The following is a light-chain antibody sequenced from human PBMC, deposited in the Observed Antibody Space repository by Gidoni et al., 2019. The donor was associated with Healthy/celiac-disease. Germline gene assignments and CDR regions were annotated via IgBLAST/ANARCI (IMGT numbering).Light chain of an antibody. CDR1: QGISSY. CDR2: AAS. J-gene: IGKJ2*01. Sequence: DIQLTQSPSFLSASVGDRVTITCRASQGISSYLAWYQQKPGKAPKLLIYAASTLQSGVPSRFSGSGSGTEFTLTISSLQPEDFATYYCQQLNSYPRGYTFXQXTKLEIK. CDR3: QQLNSYPRGYT. V-gene: IGKV1-9*01.